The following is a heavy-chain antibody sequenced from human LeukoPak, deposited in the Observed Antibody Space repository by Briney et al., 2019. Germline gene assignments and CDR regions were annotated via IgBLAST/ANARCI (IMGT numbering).Heavy chain of an antibody. J-gene: IGHJ6*02. Sequence: SETLSLTCTVSGGSFSDFYWTWIRQSPGQGPEWIGYSGSSNYNPSLKSRVTISVDTSKRHFSLTLSSVTAADTGIYYCARTRRHYYGSGKNLTPWPAGLDVWGQGTTVIVS. CDR2: SGSS. CDR3: ARTRRHYYGSGKNLTPWPAGLDV. V-gene: IGHV4-59*01. D-gene: IGHD3-10*01. CDR1: GGSFSDFY.